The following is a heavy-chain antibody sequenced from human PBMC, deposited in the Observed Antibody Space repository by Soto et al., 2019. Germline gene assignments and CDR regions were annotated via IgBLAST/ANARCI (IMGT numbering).Heavy chain of an antibody. V-gene: IGHV4-59*08. Sequence: SETLSLTCTVSGGSISTYYLSWIRQPPGKGLEWIGYIYYSGSTNYNPSLKSRVTISVDTSKNQFSLKLSSVTAADTAVYYCARHGYYDSSGYPYAFDIWGQGTMVT. J-gene: IGHJ3*02. CDR2: IYYSGST. CDR1: GGSISTYY. D-gene: IGHD3-22*01. CDR3: ARHGYYDSSGYPYAFDI.